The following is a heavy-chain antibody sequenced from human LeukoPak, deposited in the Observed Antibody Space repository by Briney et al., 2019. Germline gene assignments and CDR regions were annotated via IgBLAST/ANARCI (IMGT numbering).Heavy chain of an antibody. J-gene: IGHJ5*02. CDR1: GYTFTGYY. D-gene: IGHD6-13*01. CDR3: ARAPIAAVNWFDP. V-gene: IGHV1-2*02. CDR2: INPNSGGT. Sequence: ASVKVSCKASGYTFTGYYMHWVRQAPGQGLEWMGWINPNSGGTNYAQKFQGRVTMTRATSISTAYMELSRLRSDDTAVYYCARAPIAAVNWFDPWGQGTLVTVSS.